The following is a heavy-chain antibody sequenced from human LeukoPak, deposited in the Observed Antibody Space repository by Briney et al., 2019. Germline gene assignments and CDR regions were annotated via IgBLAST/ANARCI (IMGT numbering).Heavy chain of an antibody. CDR2: INPNSGGT. Sequence: GASVKVSCKASGYTFTGYYMHWVRQAPGQGLEWMGWINPNSGGTNYAQKFQGRVTMTRDTTISTAYMELSRLRSDDTAVYYCARDSPVAYAFDIWGQGTMVTVSS. CDR1: GYTFTGYY. CDR3: ARDSPVAYAFDI. J-gene: IGHJ3*02. V-gene: IGHV1-2*02. D-gene: IGHD5-12*01.